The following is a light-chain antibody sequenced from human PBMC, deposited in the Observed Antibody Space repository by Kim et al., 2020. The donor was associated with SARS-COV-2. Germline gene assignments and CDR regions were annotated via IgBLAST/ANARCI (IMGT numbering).Light chain of an antibody. J-gene: IGKJ5*01. V-gene: IGKV1-16*02. CDR2: AAS. CDR3: QQFHTNPLA. Sequence: DIQMTQSPSSLSASVGDRVTITCRASQDITNSLAWIQQKPGKAPKSLIHAASSLQSGVPSKFSGSGSGTDFTLTISSLQPEDSATYYCQQFHTNPLAFGGGTRLEIK. CDR1: QDITNS.